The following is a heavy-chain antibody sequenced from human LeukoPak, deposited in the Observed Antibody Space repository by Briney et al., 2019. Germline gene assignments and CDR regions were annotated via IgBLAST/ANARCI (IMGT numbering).Heavy chain of an antibody. CDR2: IYYSGRT. V-gene: IGHV4-39*01. CDR1: GGSISSSNYY. D-gene: IGHD6-6*01. J-gene: IGHJ4*02. CDR3: ARAVTEYSSSSPFSY. Sequence: SETLSLTCTVSGGSISSSNYYWGWVRQPPGKGLEWIGSIYYSGRTYYNPSLKSRVTISVDTSKNQFSLELSSVTAADTAVYYCARAVTEYSSSSPFSYWGRGTLVTVSS.